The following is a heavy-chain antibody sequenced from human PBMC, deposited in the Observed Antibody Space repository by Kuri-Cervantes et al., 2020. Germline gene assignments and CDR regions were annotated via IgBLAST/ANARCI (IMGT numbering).Heavy chain of an antibody. Sequence: SQTLSLTCAVSGYSISSGYYWGWIRQPPGKGLEWIGSIYYGGSTYYNPSLKSRVTISVDTSNNQFSLKLNSVTAADTAVYYCARLRDLARGYMDVWGKGTTVTVSS. CDR2: IYYGGST. CDR3: ARLRDLARGYMDV. J-gene: IGHJ6*03. V-gene: IGHV4-38-2*01. CDR1: GYSISSGYY. D-gene: IGHD4-17*01.